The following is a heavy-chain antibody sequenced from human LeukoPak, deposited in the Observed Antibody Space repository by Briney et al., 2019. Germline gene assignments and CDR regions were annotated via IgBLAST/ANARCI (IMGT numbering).Heavy chain of an antibody. J-gene: IGHJ6*02. V-gene: IGHV4-59*08. CDR3: ARLPYYYGMDV. CDR1: GGSISSYY. CDR2: IYYSGST. Sequence: SETLSLTCTVSGGSISSYYWSWIRQPPGKGLEWIGYIYYSGSTNYNPSLKSRVTISVDTSKNQFSLKLSSVTAADTAAYYCARLPYYYGMDVWGQGTTVTVSS.